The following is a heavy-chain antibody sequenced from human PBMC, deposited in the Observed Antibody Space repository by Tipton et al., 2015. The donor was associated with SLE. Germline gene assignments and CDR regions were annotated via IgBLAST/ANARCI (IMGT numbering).Heavy chain of an antibody. D-gene: IGHD3-3*01. Sequence: TLSLTCAVSGASTNSGTYYWNWIRHPAGKGLEWIGRIYTSGATNYSPSFESRITISLDMSKNQFSLKLSSVTVADTAVYYCARDLAVFGVVPFNYMDIWGKGTTVTVSS. CDR2: IYTSGAT. CDR3: ARDLAVFGVVPFNYMDI. J-gene: IGHJ6*03. V-gene: IGHV4-61*02. CDR1: GASTNSGTYY.